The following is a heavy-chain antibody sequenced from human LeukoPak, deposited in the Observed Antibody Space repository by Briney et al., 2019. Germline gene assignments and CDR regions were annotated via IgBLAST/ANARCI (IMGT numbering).Heavy chain of an antibody. CDR1: GFTVSSNY. CDR2: IYSGGST. D-gene: IGHD7-27*01. CDR3: ARDHEPLTGEGDY. V-gene: IGHV3-53*01. Sequence: GGSLRLSCAASGFTVSSNYMSWVRQAPGKGLEWVSVIYSGGSTYYADSVKGRFTISRDNSKNTLYLQMNSLRAEDTAVYYCARDHEPLTGEGDYWGQGTLVTVSS. J-gene: IGHJ4*02.